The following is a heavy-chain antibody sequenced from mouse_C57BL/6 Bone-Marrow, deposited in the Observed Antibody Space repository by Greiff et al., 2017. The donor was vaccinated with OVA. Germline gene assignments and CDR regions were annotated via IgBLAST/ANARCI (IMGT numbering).Heavy chain of an antibody. V-gene: IGHV1-55*01. CDR1: GYTFTSYW. CDR2: IYPGSGST. D-gene: IGHD2-2*01. Sequence: QVQLQQPGAELVKPGASVKMSCKASGYTFTSYWITWVKQRPGHGLEWIGDIYPGSGSTNYNEKFKSKATLTVDTSSSTAYMQLSSLPSEDSAVYYCARISTMVTYYWGQGTLVTVSA. J-gene: IGHJ3*01. CDR3: ARISTMVTYY.